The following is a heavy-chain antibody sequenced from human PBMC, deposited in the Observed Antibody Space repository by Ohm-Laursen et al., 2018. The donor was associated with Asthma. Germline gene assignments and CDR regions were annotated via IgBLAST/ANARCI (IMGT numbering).Heavy chain of an antibody. V-gene: IGHV3-23*01. CDR1: GFTFSSYA. Sequence: SLRLSCAASGFTFSSYAMSWVRQAPGKGLEWVSAISGSGGSTYYADPVKGRFTISRDNSKNTLYLQMNSLRAEDTAVYYCAKGGEMLRASYYGVGASYFDYWGQGTLVTVSS. D-gene: IGHD4-17*01. CDR3: AKGGEMLRASYYGVGASYFDY. J-gene: IGHJ4*02. CDR2: ISGSGGST.